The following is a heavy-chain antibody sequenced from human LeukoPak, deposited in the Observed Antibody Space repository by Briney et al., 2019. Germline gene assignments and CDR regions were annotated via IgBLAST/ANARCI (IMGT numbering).Heavy chain of an antibody. J-gene: IGHJ6*03. CDR1: GASVNNDF. V-gene: IGHV4-59*02. Sequence: SETLSLTCSVSGASVNNDFWSWIRQPPGKGLEWIGYIHYSGFTDYNPSLKSRVTISRDTSKNQFSLTLSPVTAADTAVYYCARDGSSWYRAFYYYYYMDVWGKGTTVTVSS. CDR2: IHYSGFT. CDR3: ARDGSSWYRAFYYYYYMDV. D-gene: IGHD6-13*01.